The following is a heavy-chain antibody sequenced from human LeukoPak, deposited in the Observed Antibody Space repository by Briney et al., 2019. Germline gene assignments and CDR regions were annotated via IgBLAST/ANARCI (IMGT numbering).Heavy chain of an antibody. V-gene: IGHV1-18*04. CDR2: ISPYTGNT. J-gene: IGHJ4*02. Sequence: ASVKVSCKASGYTFNSCGISWVRQAPGQGLEWMGSISPYTGNTKYAERLQDRVILTTDTSTRTAYMELRSLRSDDTAVFYCARDQYDSVWGSYRPYFDYWGQGTVVTVSS. CDR3: ARDQYDSVWGSYRPYFDY. CDR1: GYTFNSCG. D-gene: IGHD3-16*02.